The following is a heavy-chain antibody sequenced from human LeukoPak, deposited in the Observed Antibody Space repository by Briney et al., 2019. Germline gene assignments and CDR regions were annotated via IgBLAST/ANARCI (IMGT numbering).Heavy chain of an antibody. J-gene: IGHJ4*02. V-gene: IGHV3-23*01. D-gene: IGHD5-12*01. Sequence: PGGSLRLSCAASGFTFSSYAMNWVRQAPGKGLEWVSRISGSGGSTNYADSVKGRFTISRDNSKNTLDLQMNSLEAEDTAMYYCAKDLRSGYDSPVGCWGQGTLVTVSS. CDR1: GFTFSSYA. CDR2: ISGSGGST. CDR3: AKDLRSGYDSPVGC.